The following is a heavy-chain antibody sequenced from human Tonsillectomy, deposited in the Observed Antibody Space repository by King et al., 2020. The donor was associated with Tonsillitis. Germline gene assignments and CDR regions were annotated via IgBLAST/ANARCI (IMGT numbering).Heavy chain of an antibody. D-gene: IGHD6-13*01. CDR2: ISWKSGSI. V-gene: IGHV3-9*01. CDR1: GFIFDDYA. J-gene: IGHJ4*02. Sequence: VQLVESGGGLVRPGTSLRLSCAASGFIFDDYAMHWVRQAPGKGLEWVSCISWKSGSIGYADSVKGRFTISRDNAKNTLFLQMNSLRVEDTALYVCAKDVGARVAAGFWGQGTLVTVSS. CDR3: AKDVGARVAAGF.